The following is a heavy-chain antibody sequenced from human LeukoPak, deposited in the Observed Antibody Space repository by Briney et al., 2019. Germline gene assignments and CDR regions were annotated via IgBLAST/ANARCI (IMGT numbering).Heavy chain of an antibody. D-gene: IGHD2-2*01. V-gene: IGHV1-46*03. CDR1: GYTFTSYY. CDR3: ARDPGYCSSTSCYDSWFDP. J-gene: IGHJ5*02. CDR2: INPSGGST. Sequence: ASVKVSCKASGYTFTSYYMHWVRQAPGQGLEWMGIINPSGGSTSYAQKFQGRVTMTRDTSTNTVYMELSSLRSEDTAVYYCARDPGYCSSTSCYDSWFDPWGQGTLVTVSS.